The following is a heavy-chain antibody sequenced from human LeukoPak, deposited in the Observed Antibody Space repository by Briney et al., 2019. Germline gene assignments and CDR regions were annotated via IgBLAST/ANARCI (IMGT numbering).Heavy chain of an antibody. D-gene: IGHD3-22*01. CDR2: ISYDGSNK. CDR1: GFTFSSYG. CDR3: AKDLQYYYDSSGIDY. J-gene: IGHJ4*02. Sequence: SGGSLSLSCAASGFTFSSYGMHWVRQAPGKGLEWVAVISYDGSNKYYADSVKGRFTISRDNSKNTLYLQMNSLRAEDTAVYYCAKDLQYYYDSSGIDYWGQGTLVTVSS. V-gene: IGHV3-30*18.